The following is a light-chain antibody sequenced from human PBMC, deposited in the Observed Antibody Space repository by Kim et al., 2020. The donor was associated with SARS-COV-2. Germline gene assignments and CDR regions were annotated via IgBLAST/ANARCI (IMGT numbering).Light chain of an antibody. J-gene: IGKJ2*01. CDR2: GAS. CDR3: QQYGSSPYT. CDR1: QSVSRNY. Sequence: LSPGERGTLSCRASQSVSRNYLAWYQQRPGQAPRLLVYGASGRATGIPDRFSGSGSGTDFTLTISRLEPEDFAVYYCQQYGSSPYTFGQGTKLEI. V-gene: IGKV3-20*01.